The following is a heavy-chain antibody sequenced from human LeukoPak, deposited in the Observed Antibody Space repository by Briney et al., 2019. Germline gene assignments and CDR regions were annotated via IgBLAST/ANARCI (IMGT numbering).Heavy chain of an antibody. CDR1: GCTFRNHG. Sequence: PGRSLRLSCAASGCTFRNHGMHWVRQAPDKGLEWVAVIWYDGSNKYYGGSVKGRFTISRDNSKNMLYLQINSLRAEDTAVYFCVRDRSARYLDYWGQGTLVTVSS. J-gene: IGHJ4*02. V-gene: IGHV3-33*01. CDR2: IWYDGSNK. CDR3: VRDRSARYLDY.